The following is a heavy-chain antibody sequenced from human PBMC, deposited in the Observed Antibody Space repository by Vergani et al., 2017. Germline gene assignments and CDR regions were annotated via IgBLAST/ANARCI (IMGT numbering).Heavy chain of an antibody. CDR1: GFTFDDYA. D-gene: IGHD6-19*01. J-gene: IGHJ4*02. CDR3: AKDASYSSGWSYYVDY. V-gene: IGHV3-43D*03. CDR2: ISWDGGST. Sequence: EVQLVESGGVVVQPGGSLRLSCAASGFTFDDYAMHWVRHAPGKGLEWVTLISWDGGSTYYADSVKGRFAISRDNSKNSLYLQMNSLRAEDTALYYCAKDASYSSGWSYYVDYWGQGTLVTASS.